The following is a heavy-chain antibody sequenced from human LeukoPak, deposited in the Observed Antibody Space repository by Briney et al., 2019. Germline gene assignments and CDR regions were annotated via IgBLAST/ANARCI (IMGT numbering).Heavy chain of an antibody. D-gene: IGHD6-13*01. CDR1: GFTFSSYW. Sequence: GGSLRLSCAASGFTFSSYWMSWVRQAPGKGLEWVANIKQEGSEKYYVDSVKGRFTISRDNAKNSLYLQMNSLRAEDTAVYYCARDVGYSSNNWFDPWGQGTLVTVSS. V-gene: IGHV3-7*01. CDR3: ARDVGYSSNNWFDP. CDR2: IKQEGSEK. J-gene: IGHJ5*02.